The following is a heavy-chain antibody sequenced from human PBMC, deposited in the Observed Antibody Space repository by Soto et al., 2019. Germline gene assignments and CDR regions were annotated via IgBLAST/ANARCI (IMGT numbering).Heavy chain of an antibody. CDR2: ISTDNGNT. V-gene: IGHV1-18*01. Sequence: QVHLVQSGAEVRKPGASVKVSCKASGYSCTSYGISWVRQAPGQGLEWMGWISTDNGNTNYAHNLQGRVSMTLDPSTSTAYMELWSLGSDDTAVYYCARDVPETSVFFYYYGMDVWGQGTTVTVSS. CDR1: GYSCTSYG. J-gene: IGHJ6*02. D-gene: IGHD2-8*01. CDR3: ARDVPETSVFFYYYGMDV.